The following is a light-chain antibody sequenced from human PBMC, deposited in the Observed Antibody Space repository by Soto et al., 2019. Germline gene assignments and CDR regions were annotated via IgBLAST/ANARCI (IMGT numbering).Light chain of an antibody. CDR2: GAS. V-gene: IGLV2-23*01. CDR1: SSDVGSYSL. J-gene: IGLJ1*01. CDR3: CSYAGSSSLV. Sequence: VLTQPASVSGSPGQSITISCTGTSSDVGSYSLISWYQQQPGKAPKLVIYGASERPSGVSDRFSGSKSGNTASLTISGLQPEDEADYYCCSYAGSSSLVFGTGTKVTVL.